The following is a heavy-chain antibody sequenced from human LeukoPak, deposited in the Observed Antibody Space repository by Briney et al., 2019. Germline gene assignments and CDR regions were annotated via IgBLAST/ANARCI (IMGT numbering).Heavy chain of an antibody. CDR2: LFSGGST. D-gene: IGHD2/OR15-2a*01. V-gene: IGHV3-66*01. CDR1: GFTFSSYA. CDR3: ARDLSRGSWYFDL. Sequence: PGGSLRLSCAASGFTFSSYAMSWVRQAPGKGLEWVSILFSGGSTNYADSVKGRFTTSRDNSKNTLYLQMNSLRAEDTAVYFCARDLSRGSWYFDLWGRGTLVTVAS. J-gene: IGHJ2*01.